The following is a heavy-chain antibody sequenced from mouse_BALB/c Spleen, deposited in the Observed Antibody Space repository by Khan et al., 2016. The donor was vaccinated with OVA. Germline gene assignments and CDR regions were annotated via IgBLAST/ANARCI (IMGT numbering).Heavy chain of an antibody. J-gene: IGHJ3*01. V-gene: IGHV1S81*02. CDR3: TRGGYGRFAY. CDR1: GYTFTSYQ. Sequence: QVQLQQSGAELVKPGASVKLSCKASGYTFTSYQMYWVKQRPGQGLEWIGEINPSNGGTNFNEKFKSKATLTVDKSSSPAFMQLSSLTSEDSAVYYCTRGGYGRFAYWGQGTLVTVSA. D-gene: IGHD3-1*01. CDR2: INPSNGGT.